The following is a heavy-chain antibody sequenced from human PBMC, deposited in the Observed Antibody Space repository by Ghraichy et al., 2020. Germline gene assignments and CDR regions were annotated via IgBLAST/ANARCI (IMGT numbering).Heavy chain of an antibody. J-gene: IGHJ5*02. CDR3: TRYGSGSYLSWFDP. Sequence: SETLSLTCTVSGGSISSSSYYWGWIRQPPGKGLEWIGSIYYSGSTYYNPSLKSRVTISVDTSKNQFSLKLSSVTAADTAVYYCTRYGSGSYLSWFDPWGQGTLVTVSS. CDR2: IYYSGST. V-gene: IGHV4-39*01. D-gene: IGHD3-10*01. CDR1: GGSISSSSYY.